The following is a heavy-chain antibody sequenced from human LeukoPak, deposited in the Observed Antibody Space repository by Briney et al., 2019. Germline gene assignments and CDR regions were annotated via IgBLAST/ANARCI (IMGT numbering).Heavy chain of an antibody. CDR2: VSDSGSSA. CDR3: ATTLDSGWPVDY. D-gene: IGHD5-12*01. J-gene: IGHJ4*02. V-gene: IGHV3-23*01. Sequence: GGSLRLSCAASGFTFRNYGMSWVRQAPGKGLEWVSVVSDSGSSAYYTDSVKGRFTISRENAKSSLYLQMNSLRAGDTAVYYCATTLDSGWPVDYWGQGTLVTVSS. CDR1: GFTFRNYG.